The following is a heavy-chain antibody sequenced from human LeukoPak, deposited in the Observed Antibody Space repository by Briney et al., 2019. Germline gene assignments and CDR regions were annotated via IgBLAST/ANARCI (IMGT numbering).Heavy chain of an antibody. CDR2: ISGSGGST. CDR1: GFTFSTYD. J-gene: IGHJ4*02. Sequence: PGGSLRLSCAASGFTFSTYDMSWVRQAPGKGLEWVSAISGSGGSTYYADSVKGRFTISRDNSKNTLYLQMNSLRAEDMAVYYCAKDRWMSTMIDDYWGQGTLVTVSS. V-gene: IGHV3-23*01. CDR3: AKDRWMSTMIDDY. D-gene: IGHD3-22*01.